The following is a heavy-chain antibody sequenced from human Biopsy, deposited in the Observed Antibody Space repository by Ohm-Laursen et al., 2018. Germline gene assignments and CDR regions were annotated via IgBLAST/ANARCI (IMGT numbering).Heavy chain of an antibody. CDR3: AADINVWNVNY. J-gene: IGHJ4*02. CDR1: GYTLTELS. CDR2: FAHENGKT. D-gene: IGHD1-1*01. Sequence: GASVKVSCKVSGYTLTELSMHWVRQAPGRGLEWMGGFAHENGKTIYAQKFQGRVTMTEDTSTDTAYMELSSLRSEDTAVYYYAADINVWNVNYWGQGTQVTVSS. V-gene: IGHV1-24*01.